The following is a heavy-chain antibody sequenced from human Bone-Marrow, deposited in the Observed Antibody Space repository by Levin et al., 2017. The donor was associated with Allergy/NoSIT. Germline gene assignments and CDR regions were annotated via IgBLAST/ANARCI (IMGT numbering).Heavy chain of an antibody. J-gene: IGHJ4*02. D-gene: IGHD5-12*01. V-gene: IGHV3-30-3*01. CDR2: MSSDRNNK. Sequence: QSGGSLRLSCTASGFTFSRYAFHWVRQAPGKGLEWVAFMSSDRNNKYYADSVKGRFTISRDNSKNTLYLQMDSLRAEDTALYYCARDRMDEDVDHWGQGTLVTVSS. CDR1: GFTFSRYA. CDR3: ARDRMDEDVDH.